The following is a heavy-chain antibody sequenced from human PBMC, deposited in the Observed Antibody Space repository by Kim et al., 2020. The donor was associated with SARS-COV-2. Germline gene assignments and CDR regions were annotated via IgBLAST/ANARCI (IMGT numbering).Heavy chain of an antibody. D-gene: IGHD3-3*01. Sequence: GGSLRLSCAASGFTFSSYGMHWVRQAPGKGLEWVAVISYDGSNKYYADSVKGRFTISRDNSKNTLYLQMNSLRAEDTAVYYCAKATIYYDFWSGGGMDVWGQGTTVTVSS. V-gene: IGHV3-30*18. CDR2: ISYDGSNK. CDR3: AKATIYYDFWSGGGMDV. CDR1: GFTFSSYG. J-gene: IGHJ6*02.